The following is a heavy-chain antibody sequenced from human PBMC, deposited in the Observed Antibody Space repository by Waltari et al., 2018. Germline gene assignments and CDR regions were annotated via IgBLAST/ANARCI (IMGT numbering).Heavy chain of an antibody. Sequence: QVQLQESGPGLVKPSQTLSLTCSVSGGSIHSGYDYWTWIRQNPGTGLGWIGYIDYSGSTDSTPSLTSRVTRAADTAKNQFSLSLTAVTAADAAVYYCARGVDTSITFDHWGQGTLVTVSS. D-gene: IGHD5-18*01. CDR1: GGSIHSGYDY. CDR3: ARGVDTSITFDH. CDR2: IDYSGST. V-gene: IGHV4-31*03. J-gene: IGHJ4*02.